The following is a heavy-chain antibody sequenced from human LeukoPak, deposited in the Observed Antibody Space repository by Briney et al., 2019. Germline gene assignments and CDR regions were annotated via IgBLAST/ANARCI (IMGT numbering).Heavy chain of an antibody. J-gene: IGHJ4*02. D-gene: IGHD3-10*01. CDR1: GGSISSGSYY. V-gene: IGHV4-61*02. CDR2: IYTSGST. Sequence: PLQTLSLTCTVSGGSISSGSYYWSWIRQPAGKGLEWIGRIYTSGSTNYNPSLKSRVTISVDTSKNQFSLKLSSVTAADTAVYYCASREGSGYWGQGTLVTVSS. CDR3: ASREGSGY.